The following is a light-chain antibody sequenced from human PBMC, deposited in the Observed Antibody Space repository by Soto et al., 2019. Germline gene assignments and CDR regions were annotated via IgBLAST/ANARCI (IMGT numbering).Light chain of an antibody. Sequence: EIVMTQSPATLSVFPGERATLSCRASQSVSSNLAWYQQKPGQAPRLLIYGESTRATGIPDRFSGSGSGTDFTLTISRLEPEDFAVYYCQQYGSSPSTFGQGTKVDI. J-gene: IGKJ1*01. V-gene: IGKV3-20*01. CDR3: QQYGSSPST. CDR2: GES. CDR1: QSVSSN.